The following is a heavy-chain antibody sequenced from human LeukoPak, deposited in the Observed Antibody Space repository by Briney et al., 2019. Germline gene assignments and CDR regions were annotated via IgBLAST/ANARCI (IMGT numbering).Heavy chain of an antibody. CDR3: ARGGVGATGYFDY. D-gene: IGHD1-26*01. Sequence: GGSLRLSCAASGFTFSSYSMNWVRQAPGKGLEWVSSISSSSSYIYYADSVKGRFTISRDNAKNSLYLKMNSLRAEDTAVYYCARGGVGATGYFDYWGQGTLVTVSS. J-gene: IGHJ4*02. V-gene: IGHV3-21*01. CDR2: ISSSSSYI. CDR1: GFTFSSYS.